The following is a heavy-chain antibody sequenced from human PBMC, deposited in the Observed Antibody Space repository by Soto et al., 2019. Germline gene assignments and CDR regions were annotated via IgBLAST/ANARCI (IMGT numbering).Heavy chain of an antibody. CDR3: AKDWGGGGCINWFDS. V-gene: IGHV3-30*18. J-gene: IGHJ5*01. Sequence: QVQLVESGGGVVQPGRSLRLSCAASGFTLSSIGMHWVRQAPGKGVEWVAMISLDGTQSHYVDTVKGRFSIYTDSSKNTLNLRMNTLRAEDTDVDFCAKDWGGGGCINWFDSWGQGTLVTVSS. CDR1: GFTLSSIG. D-gene: IGHD2-15*01. CDR2: ISLDGTQS.